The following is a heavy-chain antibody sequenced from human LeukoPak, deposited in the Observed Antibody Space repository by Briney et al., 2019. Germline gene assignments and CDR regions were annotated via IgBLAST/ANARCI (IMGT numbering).Heavy chain of an antibody. J-gene: IGHJ6*03. D-gene: IGHD1-26*01. CDR2: IYYSGST. CDR1: GGSISSGDYY. Sequence: SQTLSLTCTVSGGSISSGDYYWSWISQPPGKGLEWIGYIYYSGSTYYNPSLKSRVTISVDTSKNQFSLKLSSVTAPDTDVYYCARRFVGATDYYYMDVWGKGTTVTVSS. CDR3: ARRFVGATDYYYMDV. V-gene: IGHV4-30-4*08.